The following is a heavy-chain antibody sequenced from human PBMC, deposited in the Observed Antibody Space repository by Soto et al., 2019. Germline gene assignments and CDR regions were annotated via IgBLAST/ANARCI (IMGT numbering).Heavy chain of an antibody. CDR3: ATVGGRVTRDYYYYGMDV. J-gene: IGHJ6*02. Sequence: SAKVSCTVSGYTLTELFMHWVRQDPGKGLEWMGGFDPEDGETIYAQKFQGRFTMTEDTSTDTAYMELSSLRSEDTAVYYCATVGGRVTRDYYYYGMDVWGQGTTVTVSS. CDR1: GYTLTELF. D-gene: IGHD2-15*01. CDR2: FDPEDGET. V-gene: IGHV1-24*01.